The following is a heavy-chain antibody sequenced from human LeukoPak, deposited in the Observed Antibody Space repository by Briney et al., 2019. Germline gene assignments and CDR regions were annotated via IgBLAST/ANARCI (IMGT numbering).Heavy chain of an antibody. J-gene: IGHJ6*02. CDR3: VTLGWFGEAYGMDV. CDR2: FDPEDGET. V-gene: IGHV1-24*01. D-gene: IGHD3-10*01. CDR1: GYTLTELS. Sequence: ASVKVSCKVSGYTLTELSIHWVRQAPGKGLEWMGGFDPEDGETIYAQKFQGRVTMTEDTSTDTAYMELSSLRSEDTAVYYCVTLGWFGEAYGMDVWGQGTTVTVSS.